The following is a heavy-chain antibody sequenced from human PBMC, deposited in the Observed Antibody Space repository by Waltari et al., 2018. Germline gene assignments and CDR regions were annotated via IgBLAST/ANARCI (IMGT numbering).Heavy chain of an antibody. CDR3: AKQGWSYDVPRYYFDY. V-gene: IGHV3-30*02. Sequence: QVQLVESGGGVVQPGGSLRLSCAASGFTFSSYGMHWVRQAPGKGLEWVAVIRYDGSNKYYADSVKGRFTISRDNSKNTLYLQMNSLRAEDTAVYYCAKQGWSYDVPRYYFDYWGQGTLVTVSS. CDR2: IRYDGSNK. J-gene: IGHJ4*02. D-gene: IGHD1-26*01. CDR1: GFTFSSYG.